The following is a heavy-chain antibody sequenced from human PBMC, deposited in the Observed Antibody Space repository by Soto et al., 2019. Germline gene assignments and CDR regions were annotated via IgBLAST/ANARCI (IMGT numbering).Heavy chain of an antibody. Sequence: XEPRLLTFPVAGCSVRIGSHCGCWTRQPPGKGLQRSASIYHSGSTDYNPSLKSRVTISVALSKKQLSLGLDSVASADAAVYYCARDRSDDLNSVDAFDTWGQGTMVTVSS. V-gene: IGHV4-61*01. D-gene: IGHD1-1*01. CDR1: GCSVRIGSHC. CDR3: ARDRSDDLNSVDAFDT. CDR2: IYHSGST. J-gene: IGHJ3*02.